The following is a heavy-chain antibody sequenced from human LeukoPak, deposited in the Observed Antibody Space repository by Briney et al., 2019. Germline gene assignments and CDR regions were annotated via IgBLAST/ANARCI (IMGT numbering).Heavy chain of an antibody. CDR2: IYYSGST. D-gene: IGHD6-25*01. CDR1: GGSISSYY. J-gene: IGHJ6*03. V-gene: IGHV4-59*08. CDR3: ATQHRGSRPPSYYYLDV. Sequence: SETLSLTCTVSGGSISSYYWSWIRQPPGKGLEWIGYIYYSGSTNYNPSLKSRVTISLDTSKNQFSLKLSSVTAAATAVYYWATQHRGSRPPSYYYLDVWGKGTTVTVSS.